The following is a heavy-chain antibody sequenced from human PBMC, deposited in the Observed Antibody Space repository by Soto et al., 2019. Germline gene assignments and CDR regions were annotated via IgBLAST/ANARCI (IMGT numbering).Heavy chain of an antibody. D-gene: IGHD3-22*01. Sequence: QVQLVKSGGGVVHPGGSLRLSCAASGFTFTTSVMHWVRQAPGKGLEWMAIISYGGVNKYYADSVKGRFTISRDISESTLYLQMNSLRTDDTAVYYCAREEFEDGRGHFDYCGLGTLVSVSS. CDR3: AREEFEDGRGHFDY. J-gene: IGHJ4*02. CDR1: GFTFTTSV. V-gene: IGHV3-30-3*01. CDR2: ISYGGVNK.